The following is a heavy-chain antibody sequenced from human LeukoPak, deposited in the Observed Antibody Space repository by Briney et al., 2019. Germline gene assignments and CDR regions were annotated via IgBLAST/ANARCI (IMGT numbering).Heavy chain of an antibody. J-gene: IGHJ4*02. D-gene: IGHD3-9*01. CDR3: AKGELRYFDY. V-gene: IGHV3-30*02. Sequence: SGGSLRLSCAASGFTFSSYGMHWVRQAPGKGLEWVAFIRYDGSNKYYADSVKGRFTISRDNSKNTLYLQMNSLRAEDTAVYYCAKGELRYFDYWGQGTLVTVSS. CDR2: IRYDGSNK. CDR1: GFTFSSYG.